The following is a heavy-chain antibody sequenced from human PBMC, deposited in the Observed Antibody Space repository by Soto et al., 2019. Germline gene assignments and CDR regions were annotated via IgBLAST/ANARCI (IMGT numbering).Heavy chain of an antibody. D-gene: IGHD3-10*01. CDR2: INSSGGSS. CDR3: ARDSSRGAYYYYGMDV. CDR1: GYTFTNYY. V-gene: IGHV1-46*01. J-gene: IGHJ6*02. Sequence: ASVKVSCKSSGYTFTNYYIHWVRQAPGQGLEWMGAINSSGGSSTYAQKFQGRVIMNTHTSATTVHMELSSLRSEDTAVYYCARDSSRGAYYYYGMDVWGQGTTVTVSS.